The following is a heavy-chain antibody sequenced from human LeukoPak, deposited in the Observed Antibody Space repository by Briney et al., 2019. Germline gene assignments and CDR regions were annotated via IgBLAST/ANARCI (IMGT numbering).Heavy chain of an antibody. V-gene: IGHV4-30-4*01. CDR1: GGSISSGDYY. J-gene: IGHJ3*02. Sequence: SETLSLTCTVSGGSISSGDYYWSWIRQPPGKGLEWIGYIYYSGSTYYNPSLKSRVTISVDTSKNQFSLKLSSVTTADTAVYYCARALADAFDIWGQGTMVTVSS. CDR3: ARALADAFDI. CDR2: IYYSGST.